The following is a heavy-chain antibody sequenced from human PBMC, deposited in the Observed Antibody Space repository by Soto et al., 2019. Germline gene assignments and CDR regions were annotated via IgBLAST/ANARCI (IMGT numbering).Heavy chain of an antibody. Sequence: GGSLRLSCAASGFSFSSYAIHWVRQAPGKELEWVALISYDGTSSYYADSVKGRFTISRDNSKNTLYLQMNSLRAEDTAMYYCARRFYSDGSGYCFDYWGQGTLVTVSS. D-gene: IGHD3-22*01. CDR3: ARRFYSDGSGYCFDY. CDR1: GFSFSSYA. J-gene: IGHJ4*02. V-gene: IGHV3-30-3*01. CDR2: ISYDGTSS.